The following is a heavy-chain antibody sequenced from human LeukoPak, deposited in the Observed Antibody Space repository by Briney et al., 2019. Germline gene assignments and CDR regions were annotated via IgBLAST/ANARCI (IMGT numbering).Heavy chain of an antibody. D-gene: IGHD3-22*01. Sequence: GGSLRLSCAASGFTFNSFGMHWVRQAPGKGLEWVAVIWYDGNNKYYADSVKGRFTISRGNSKNTLYLQMNSLRAEDTAVYYCVRGEYYNDSSAYTSVDYWGQGTLVTVSS. V-gene: IGHV3-33*01. CDR3: VRGEYYNDSSAYTSVDY. J-gene: IGHJ4*02. CDR1: GFTFNSFG. CDR2: IWYDGNNK.